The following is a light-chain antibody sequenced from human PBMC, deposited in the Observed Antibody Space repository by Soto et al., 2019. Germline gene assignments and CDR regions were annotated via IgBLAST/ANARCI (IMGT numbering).Light chain of an antibody. CDR3: QQYDAWPYT. CDR2: RAS. Sequence: EKVMTQSPVTLSMSPGERATLSCRASQSISTNLAWYHQKPGQAPRLLIYRASTRAAGVSARFSGSGSGTEFTLTISSLQPEDFASYYCQQYDAWPYTFGQGTKLEI. CDR1: QSISTN. V-gene: IGKV3-15*01. J-gene: IGKJ2*01.